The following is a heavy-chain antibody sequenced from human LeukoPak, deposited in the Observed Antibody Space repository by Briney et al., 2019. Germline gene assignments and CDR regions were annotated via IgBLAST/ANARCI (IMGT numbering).Heavy chain of an antibody. CDR3: ARAVPDDSSGWLDAFDI. CDR2: TVGSGPDT. CDR1: GFTFTNYA. D-gene: IGHD6-19*01. J-gene: IGHJ3*02. Sequence: PGGSLRLSCAASGFTFTNYAMSWVRQTPGKGLEWVSATVGSGPDTYHADSVKGRFTVSRDNSRNTLYLQMNSLRAEDTAVYYCARAVPDDSSGWLDAFDIWGQGTMVTVSS. V-gene: IGHV3-23*01.